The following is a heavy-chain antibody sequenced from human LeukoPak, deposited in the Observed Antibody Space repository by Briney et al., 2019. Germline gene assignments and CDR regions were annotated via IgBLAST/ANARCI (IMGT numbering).Heavy chain of an antibody. V-gene: IGHV3-53*01. CDR3: AREIYYDSRGYYSHGLDI. J-gene: IGHJ3*02. D-gene: IGHD3-22*01. Sequence: GGSLRLSCAASDFTVSGNYMNWVRQAPGKGLEWVSVIYSPGTTYYADSVKGRFTISRDNSKNTLYLQMSSLRADDTAVYYCAREIYYDSRGYYSHGLDIWGQGTMVTVSS. CDR1: DFTVSGNY. CDR2: IYSPGTT.